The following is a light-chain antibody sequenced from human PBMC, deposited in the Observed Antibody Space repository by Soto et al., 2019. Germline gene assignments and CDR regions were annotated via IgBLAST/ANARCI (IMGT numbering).Light chain of an antibody. J-gene: IGKJ4*02. CDR1: QSVSSSY. CDR2: GAS. V-gene: IGKV3D-20*02. CDR3: QQRSNWLLT. Sequence: EIVLTQSPGTLSLSPGERATLSCRASQSVSSSYLAWYQQKPGQAPRLLIYGASSRATGIPDRFSGSGSGTDFTLTISRLETEDFAVYYCQQRSNWLLTFGGGTKVDIK.